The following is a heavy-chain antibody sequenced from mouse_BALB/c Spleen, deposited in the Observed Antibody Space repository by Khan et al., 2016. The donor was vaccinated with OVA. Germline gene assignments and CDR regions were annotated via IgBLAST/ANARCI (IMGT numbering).Heavy chain of an antibody. V-gene: IGHV2-6-7*01. Sequence: QVQLKQSGPGLVAPSQSLSITCTVSGFSLTGYGVNWVRQSPGKGLEWLGMIWGDGSTDYNSALKSRLSISKDNSKSQVFLKMNSLQTDDTARYYCARELRLGGFACWGQGTLVTVSA. J-gene: IGHJ3*01. D-gene: IGHD1-2*01. CDR1: GFSLTGYG. CDR2: IWGDGST. CDR3: ARELRLGGFAC.